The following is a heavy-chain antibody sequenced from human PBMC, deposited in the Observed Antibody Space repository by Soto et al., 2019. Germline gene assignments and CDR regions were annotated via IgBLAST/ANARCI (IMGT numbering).Heavy chain of an antibody. J-gene: IGHJ4*02. CDR2: ISSSSSTI. V-gene: IGHV3-48*02. CDR3: ARDADDSSGWYGLTDY. Sequence: GGSLRLSCAASGFTFSSYSMNWVRQAPGKGLEWVSYISSSSSTISYANSVKGRFTISRENAENSLYLQMNSLRDEDTAVYYCARDADDSSGWYGLTDYWGQGTLVTVSS. CDR1: GFTFSSYS. D-gene: IGHD6-19*01.